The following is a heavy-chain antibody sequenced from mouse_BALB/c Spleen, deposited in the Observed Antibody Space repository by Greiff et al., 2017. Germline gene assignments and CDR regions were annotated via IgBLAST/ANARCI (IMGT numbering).Heavy chain of an antibody. CDR1: GFTFSSFG. CDR3: ARGVGRNFDY. J-gene: IGHJ2*01. D-gene: IGHD4-1*01. Sequence: EVKVVESGGGLVQPGGSRKLSCAASGFTFSSFGMHWVRQAPEKGLEWVAYISSGSSTIYYADTVKGRFTISRDNPKNTLFLQMTSLRSEDTAMYYCARGVGRNFDYWGQGTTLTVSS. CDR2: ISSGSSTI. V-gene: IGHV5-17*02.